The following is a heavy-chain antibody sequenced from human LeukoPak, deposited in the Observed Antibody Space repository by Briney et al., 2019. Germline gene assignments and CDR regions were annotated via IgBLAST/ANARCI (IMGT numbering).Heavy chain of an antibody. CDR1: GFTFSNYA. V-gene: IGHV3-23*01. CDR3: TGGTMVTTLDH. CDR2: ISGGGGST. J-gene: IGHJ5*02. D-gene: IGHD4-17*01. Sequence: GGSLRLSCAASGFTFSNYAMSWVRQAPGKGLEWVSAISGGGGSTYYADSVRGRFTISREDSKNTAYLQMNSLKTEDTAVYYCTGGTMVTTLDHWGQGTLVTVSS.